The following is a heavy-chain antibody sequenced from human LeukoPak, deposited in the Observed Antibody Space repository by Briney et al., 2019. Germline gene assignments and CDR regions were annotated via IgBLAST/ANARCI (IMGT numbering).Heavy chain of an antibody. Sequence: SETLSLTCTLSGGSITTTTYYWGWIHQPPGKGLEWIGSSYYSGNTYYNPSLKSRLTISIDTSRKQFSLKLSSVTAADTAVYYCARQSGYYYSDLDYWGQGTLVTVSS. CDR3: ARQSGYYYSDLDY. CDR2: SYYSGNT. D-gene: IGHD3-22*01. V-gene: IGHV4-39*01. CDR1: GGSITTTTYY. J-gene: IGHJ4*02.